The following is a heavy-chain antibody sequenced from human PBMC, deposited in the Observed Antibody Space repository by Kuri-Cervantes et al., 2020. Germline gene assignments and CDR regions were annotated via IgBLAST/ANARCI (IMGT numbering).Heavy chain of an antibody. D-gene: IGHD2-2*01. J-gene: IGHJ4*02. CDR1: GFTFSSYE. V-gene: IGHV3-21*05. CDR2: ISSSSSYI. CDR3: ARGGYCSSTSCYGFDY. Sequence: GESLKISCAASGFTFSSYEMNWVRQAPGKGLEWVSYISSSSSYIYYADSVKGRFTISRDNAKNSLYLQMNSLRAEDTAVYYCARGGYCSSTSCYGFDYWGQGTLVTVSS.